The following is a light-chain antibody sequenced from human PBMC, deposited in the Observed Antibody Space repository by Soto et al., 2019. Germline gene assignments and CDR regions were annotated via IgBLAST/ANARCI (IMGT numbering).Light chain of an antibody. V-gene: IGKV1-39*01. J-gene: IGKJ1*01. CDR3: QQIGDTPPWT. Sequence: DIQMTQSPSSLSASVGDRVIITCRASQSTRRYLNWYKQKTGKVPTLLIYAASSWQSGVPSRISDSGSGTEFTLTITSLQPEEVATYYCQQIGDTPPWTFGQGTKVDIK. CDR2: AAS. CDR1: QSTRRY.